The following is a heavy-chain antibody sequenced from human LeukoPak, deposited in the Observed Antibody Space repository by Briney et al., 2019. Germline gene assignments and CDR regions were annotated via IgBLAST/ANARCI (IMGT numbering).Heavy chain of an antibody. CDR1: GGSFSGYY. CDR3: ARESTMVRGANFDY. V-gene: IGHV4-34*01. D-gene: IGHD3-10*01. J-gene: IGHJ4*02. Sequence: PSETLSLTCAVYGGSFSGYYWSWIRQPPGKGLEWIGEINHSGSTNHNPSLKSRVTISVDTSKNQFSLKLSSVTAADTAVYYCARESTMVRGANFDYWGQGTLVTVSS. CDR2: INHSGST.